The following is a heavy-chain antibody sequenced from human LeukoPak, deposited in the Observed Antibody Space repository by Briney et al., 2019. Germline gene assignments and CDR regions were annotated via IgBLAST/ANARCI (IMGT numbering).Heavy chain of an antibody. CDR3: ARVYSHTITMVRGVIGG. D-gene: IGHD3-10*01. Sequence: PGGSLRLSCAASGFTFSSYWMSWVRQAPGRGLEWVANIKQDGRETYYVDSVKGRFTISRDNAKNSLYLQMNSLRAEDTAVYYCARVYSHTITMVRGVIGGWGQGTVVTVSS. CDR2: IKQDGRET. CDR1: GFTFSSYW. J-gene: IGHJ4*02. V-gene: IGHV3-7*03.